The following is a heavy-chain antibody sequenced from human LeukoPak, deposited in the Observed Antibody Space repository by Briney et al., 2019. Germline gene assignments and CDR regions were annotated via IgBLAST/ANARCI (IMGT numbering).Heavy chain of an antibody. Sequence: PSETLSLTCTVSGVSISSYYWSWIRQPPGKGLEWIGYIYYSGSTNYNPSLKSRATISVDTSKNQFSLKLSSVTAADTAVYYCARAGGSGYYYYYMDVWGKGTTVTVSS. CDR1: GVSISSYY. J-gene: IGHJ6*03. CDR2: IYYSGST. D-gene: IGHD3-16*01. CDR3: ARAGGSGYYYYYMDV. V-gene: IGHV4-59*01.